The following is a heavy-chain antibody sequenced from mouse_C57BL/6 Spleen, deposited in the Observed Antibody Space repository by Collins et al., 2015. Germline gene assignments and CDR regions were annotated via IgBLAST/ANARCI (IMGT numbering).Heavy chain of an antibody. Sequence: QIQLVQSGPELKKPGETVKISCKASGYTFTTYGMSWVKQAPGKGLKWMGWINTYSGVPTYADDFKGRFAFSLETSASTAYLQINNLKNEDTATYFCARQAQTAQATLFAYWGQGTLVTVSA. D-gene: IGHD3-2*02. J-gene: IGHJ3*01. CDR2: INTYSGVP. CDR3: ARQAQTAQATLFAY. V-gene: IGHV9-3*01. CDR1: GYTFTTYG.